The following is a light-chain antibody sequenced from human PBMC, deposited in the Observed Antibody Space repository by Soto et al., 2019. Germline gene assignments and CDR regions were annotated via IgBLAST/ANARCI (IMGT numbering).Light chain of an antibody. Sequence: QSALTQPPSASGSPGQSVTISCTGTSSDVVGYNYVSWYQQHPGKAPKLVIYEVSKRPSGVPDRFSGSKSGNTASLTVSGLQAEDEADYYCSSYAGSNNFDVFGTGTKLTVL. V-gene: IGLV2-8*01. J-gene: IGLJ1*01. CDR1: SSDVVGYNY. CDR3: SSYAGSNNFDV. CDR2: EVS.